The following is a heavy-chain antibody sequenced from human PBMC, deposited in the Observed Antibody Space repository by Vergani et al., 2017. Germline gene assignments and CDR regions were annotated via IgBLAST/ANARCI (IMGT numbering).Heavy chain of an antibody. Sequence: QVTLRESGPALVKPTQTLTLTCTFSGFSLSTSGMCVSWIRQPPGKALELLARIDWDDDKYYSTSLKTRLTISKDTSKNQVVLTMTNMDPVDTATYYCARTKLILRYFDWFWDYWGQGTLVTVSS. CDR1: GFSLSTSGMC. CDR3: ARTKLILRYFDWFWDY. V-gene: IGHV2-70*15. CDR2: IDWDDDK. D-gene: IGHD3-9*01. J-gene: IGHJ4*02.